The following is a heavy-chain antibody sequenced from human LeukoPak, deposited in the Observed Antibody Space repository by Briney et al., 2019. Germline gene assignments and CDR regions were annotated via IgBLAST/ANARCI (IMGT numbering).Heavy chain of an antibody. V-gene: IGHV3-21*01. CDR2: ISSSSSYI. CDR1: GFTFSSYS. J-gene: IGHJ5*02. CDR3: ARDEAYYDFWSGYQQTPHWFDP. Sequence: GGSLRLSCAASGFTFSSYSMNWVRQAPGKGLEWVSSISSSSSYIYYADSVKGRFTISRDNAKNSLYQQMNSLRAEDTAVYYCARDEAYYDFWSGYQQTPHWFDPWGQGTLVTVSS. D-gene: IGHD3-3*01.